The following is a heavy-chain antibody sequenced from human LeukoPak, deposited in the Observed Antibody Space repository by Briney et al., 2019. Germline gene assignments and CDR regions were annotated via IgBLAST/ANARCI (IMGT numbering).Heavy chain of an antibody. V-gene: IGHV4-59*01. J-gene: IGHJ4*02. CDR3: ARGYDILTGYYLVY. CDR1: GGSISSYY. Sequence: SETLSLTCTASGGSISSYYWSWIRQPPGKGLEWIGYIYYSGSTNYNPSLKSRVTISVDTSKNQFSLKLSSVTAADTAVYYCARGYDILTGYYLVYWGQGTLVTVSS. CDR2: IYYSGST. D-gene: IGHD3-9*01.